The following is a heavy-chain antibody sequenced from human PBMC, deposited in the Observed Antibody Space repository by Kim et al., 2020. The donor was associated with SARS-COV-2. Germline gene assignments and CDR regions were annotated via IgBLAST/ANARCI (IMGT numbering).Heavy chain of an antibody. CDR2: INPSGGST. CDR3: ARGYNARGKGNWFDP. CDR1: GYTFTSYY. Sequence: ASVKVSCKASGYTFTSYYMHWVRQAPGQGLEWMGIINPSGGSTSYAQKFQGRVTMTRDTSTSTVYMELSSLRSEDTAVYYCARGYNARGKGNWFDPWGQGTLVTVSS. V-gene: IGHV1-46*01. D-gene: IGHD3-10*01. J-gene: IGHJ5*02.